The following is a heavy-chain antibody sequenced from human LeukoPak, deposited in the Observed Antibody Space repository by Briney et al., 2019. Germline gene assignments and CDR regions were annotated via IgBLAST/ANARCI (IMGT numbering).Heavy chain of an antibody. CDR3: ARSPVTERWLQLETYFDY. D-gene: IGHD5-24*01. Sequence: SETLSLTCTVSGGSISRYYWSWIRQPAGKGLEWIGRIYTSGSTNYNPSLKSRVTMSVDTSKNQFSLKLSSVTAADTAVYYCARSPVTERWLQLETYFDYWRQGTLVTVSS. CDR2: IYTSGST. J-gene: IGHJ4*02. CDR1: GGSISRYY. V-gene: IGHV4-4*07.